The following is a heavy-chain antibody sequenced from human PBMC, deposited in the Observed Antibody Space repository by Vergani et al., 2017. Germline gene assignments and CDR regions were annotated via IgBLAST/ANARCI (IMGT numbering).Heavy chain of an antibody. CDR2: INHSGST. CDR3: ARGNGTGVTLGYFQH. D-gene: IGHD4-23*01. J-gene: IGHJ1*01. V-gene: IGHV4-34*01. Sequence: QVQLQQWGAGLLKPSETLSLTCAVYGGSFSGYYWSWIRQPPGKGLEWIGEINHSGSTNYNPSLKSRVTISVDTSKNQFSLKLSAVTAADTDVYYCARGNGTGVTLGYFQHWGQGTLVTVSS. CDR1: GGSFSGYY.